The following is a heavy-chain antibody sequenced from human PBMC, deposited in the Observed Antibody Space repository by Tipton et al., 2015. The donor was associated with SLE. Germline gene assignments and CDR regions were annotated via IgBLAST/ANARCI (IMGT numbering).Heavy chain of an antibody. Sequence: TLSLTCTVSGFSISTDYYWGWIRQTPGKGLEWIGGISLSGSTYYSPSLESRVTISVDTSKYQFSLKLTSVTAADTAVYYCARASRIGDIWGQGTMVTVSS. J-gene: IGHJ3*02. CDR2: ISLSGST. CDR3: ARASRIGDI. V-gene: IGHV4-38-2*02. CDR1: GFSISTDYY. D-gene: IGHD3-22*01.